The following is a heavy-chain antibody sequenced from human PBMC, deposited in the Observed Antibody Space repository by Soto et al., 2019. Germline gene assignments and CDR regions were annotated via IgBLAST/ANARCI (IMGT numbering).Heavy chain of an antibody. CDR3: ARGADSSGYYYTYYYYGMDV. CDR1: GYTFTSYA. CDR2: INAGNGNT. Sequence: ASVKVSCKASGYTFTSYAMHWVRQVPGQRLEWMGWINAGNGNTKYSQKFQGRVTITRDTSASTAYMELSSLRSEDTAVYYCARGADSSGYYYTYYYYGMDVWGQGTTVTVSS. V-gene: IGHV1-3*01. J-gene: IGHJ6*02. D-gene: IGHD3-22*01.